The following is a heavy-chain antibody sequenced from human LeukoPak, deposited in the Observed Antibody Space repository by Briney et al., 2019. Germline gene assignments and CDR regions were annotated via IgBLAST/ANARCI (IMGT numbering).Heavy chain of an antibody. CDR3: ARPQLGMGYSYYMDV. J-gene: IGHJ6*03. D-gene: IGHD6-13*01. CDR2: ISSSSVSI. CDR1: GFTFSSYT. V-gene: IGHV3-21*01. Sequence: GGSLRLSCAASGFTFSSYTINWVRQAPGKGLDWVSSISSSSVSINYADSVKGRFTISRDNAKNSLYLQMNSLRPEDTAVYYCARPQLGMGYSYYMDVWGKGTSVTVSS.